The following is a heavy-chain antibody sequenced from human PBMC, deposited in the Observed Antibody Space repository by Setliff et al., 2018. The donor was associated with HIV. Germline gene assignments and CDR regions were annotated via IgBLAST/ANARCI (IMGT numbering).Heavy chain of an antibody. CDR3: STVRWGSAVDS. V-gene: IGHV3-49*04. CDR1: GFTFGDHT. D-gene: IGHD1-26*01. J-gene: IGHJ5*01. CDR2: IGTNIYGGTT. Sequence: PGGSLRLSCTASGFTFGDHTMAWARQAPGKGLDWVSFIGTNIYGGTTEYAASVKGRFTISRDDSKSIAYLQMNSLKIEDTAFYYCSTVRWGSAVDSWGQGTLVTVSS.